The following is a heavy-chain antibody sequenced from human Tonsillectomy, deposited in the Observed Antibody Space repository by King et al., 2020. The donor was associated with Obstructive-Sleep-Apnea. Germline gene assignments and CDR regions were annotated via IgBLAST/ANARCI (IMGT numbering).Heavy chain of an antibody. CDR1: GDSISSYY. J-gene: IGHJ2*01. CDR3: ARDWASRRYFDL. Sequence: VQLQESGPGLVKPSENLSLTCTVSGDSISSYYWTWIRQPPGKGLEWIGYIFYTGTTNYNPSLKSRVTMSVDTSNKQFSLKLTSVTAADTAVYYCARDWASRRYFDLWGRGTLVTVSS. V-gene: IGHV4-59*01. CDR2: IFYTGTT. D-gene: IGHD3-16*01.